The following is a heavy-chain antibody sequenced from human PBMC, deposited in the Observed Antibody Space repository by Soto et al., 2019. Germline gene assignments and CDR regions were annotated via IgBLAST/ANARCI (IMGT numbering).Heavy chain of an antibody. Sequence: ASVKGSWKASGYAFSIDVISWVRQAPGQGLEWMGWISAYNGNTNYAQKLQGRVTMTTDTSTSTAYMELRSLRSDDTAVYYCARDASVESRFDYWGKGTLVTVSS. CDR2: ISAYNGNT. CDR3: ARDASVESRFDY. J-gene: IGHJ4*02. CDR1: GYAFSIDV. D-gene: IGHD2-15*01. V-gene: IGHV1-18*01.